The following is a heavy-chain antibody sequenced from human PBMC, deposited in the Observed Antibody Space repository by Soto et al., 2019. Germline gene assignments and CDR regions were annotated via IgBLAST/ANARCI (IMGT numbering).Heavy chain of an antibody. CDR2: INVYNGNT. J-gene: IGHJ5*02. V-gene: IGHV1-18*01. Sequence: QVQLVQSGGEVKKPGASVTVSCKASGYTCTNYGISWVRPSPGQGLEWMGWINVYNGNTKYAQKVQGRVTMTTDTSTSTAYMELRSLRSDDTAVYYCARGVGSGSYYTQYTWFDPWGQGTRVPVSS. CDR3: ARGVGSGSYYTQYTWFDP. D-gene: IGHD3-10*01. CDR1: GYTCTNYG.